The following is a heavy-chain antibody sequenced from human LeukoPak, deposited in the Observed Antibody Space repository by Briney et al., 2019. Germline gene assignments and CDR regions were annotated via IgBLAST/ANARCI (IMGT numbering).Heavy chain of an antibody. D-gene: IGHD4-11*01. CDR3: ARRMDAVTVWIY. CDR2: ISNSGSTI. V-gene: IGHV3-11*01. J-gene: IGHJ4*02. Sequence: GGSLRLSCAASGFIFSDSYMSWIRQAPGKGLEWVSYISNSGSTIYYADSVKGRFTISRDNAKNSLYLQMNSLRAEDTAVYYCARRMDAVTVWIYWGQGTLVTVSS. CDR1: GFIFSDSY.